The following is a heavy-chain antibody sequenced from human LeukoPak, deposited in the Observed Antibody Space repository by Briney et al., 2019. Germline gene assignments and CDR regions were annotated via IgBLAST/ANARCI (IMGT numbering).Heavy chain of an antibody. V-gene: IGHV4-59*01. Sequence: SETLSLTCTVSGGSISSYYWSWIRQPPGKGLERIGYIYYSGSTNYNPSLKSRVTISVDTSKNQFSLKLSSVTAADTAVYYCARRRDVGALIGRGKYYFDYWGQGTLVTVSS. CDR3: ARRRDVGALIGRGKYYFDY. CDR1: GGSISSYY. D-gene: IGHD1-26*01. CDR2: IYYSGST. J-gene: IGHJ4*02.